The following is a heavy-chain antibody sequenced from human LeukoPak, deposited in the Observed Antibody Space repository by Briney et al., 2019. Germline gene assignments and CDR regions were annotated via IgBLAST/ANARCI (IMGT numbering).Heavy chain of an antibody. V-gene: IGHV4-61*02. J-gene: IGHJ4*02. Sequence: SETLSLTCTVSGGSISSSSYYWSWIRQPAGKGLEWIGRIYTSGSTNYNPSLKSRVTISVDTSKNQFSLKLSSVTAADTAVYYCARATYEYGEAGWGQGTLATVSS. CDR1: GGSISSSSYY. CDR2: IYTSGST. D-gene: IGHD5-12*01. CDR3: ARATYEYGEAG.